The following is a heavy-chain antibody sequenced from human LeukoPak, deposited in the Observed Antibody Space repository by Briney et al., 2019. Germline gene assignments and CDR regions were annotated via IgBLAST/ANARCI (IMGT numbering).Heavy chain of an antibody. J-gene: IGHJ5*02. V-gene: IGHV3-7*01. D-gene: IGHD3/OR15-3a*01. CDR3: ARVLDFGWFDP. CDR1: GFTFSNYW. CDR2: IKQDGSQK. Sequence: GGSLRLSCAASGFTFSNYWMGWVRQAPGKGLEWVANIKQDGSQKYYVDSVKGRFTISRDNAKDSLYLQMDSLRAEDTAVYYCARVLDFGWFDPWGQGTLVTVSS.